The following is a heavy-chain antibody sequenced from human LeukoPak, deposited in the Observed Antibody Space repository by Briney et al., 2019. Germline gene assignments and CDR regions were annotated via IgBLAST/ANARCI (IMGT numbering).Heavy chain of an antibody. CDR2: ISSSSSYI. Sequence: GGSLRLSCAASGFTFSSYAMSWVRQAPGKGLEWVSSISSSSSYIYYADSVKGRFTISRDNAKNSLYLQMNSLRAEDTAVYYCARDHLDSSGWLITVCDYWGQGTLVTVSS. V-gene: IGHV3-21*01. CDR3: ARDHLDSSGWLITVCDY. D-gene: IGHD6-19*01. J-gene: IGHJ4*02. CDR1: GFTFSSYA.